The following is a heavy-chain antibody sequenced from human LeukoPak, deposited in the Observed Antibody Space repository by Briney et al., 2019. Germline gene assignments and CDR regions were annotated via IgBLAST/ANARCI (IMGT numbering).Heavy chain of an antibody. CDR2: IYHSGST. CDR1: GGSISSTNW. Sequence: SETLSLTCAVSGGSISSTNWWSWVRQPPGKGLEWIGEIYHSGSTNYNPSLKSRVTISVDKSKNQFSLKLSSVTAADTAVYYCAREAWELLGNGFDPWGQGTLVTVSS. J-gene: IGHJ5*02. D-gene: IGHD1-26*01. V-gene: IGHV4-4*02. CDR3: AREAWELLGNGFDP.